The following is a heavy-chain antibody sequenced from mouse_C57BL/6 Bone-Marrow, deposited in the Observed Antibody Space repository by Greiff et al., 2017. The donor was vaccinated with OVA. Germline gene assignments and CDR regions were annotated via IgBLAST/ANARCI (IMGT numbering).Heavy chain of an antibody. CDR2: INPNNGGT. Sequence: VQLQQSGPELVKPGASVKISCKASGYTFTDYYMNWVKQSHGKSLEWIGDINPNNGGTSYNQKFKGKATLTADKSSSTAYMELRSLTSEDSAVYYCARSGVTTVAEDYWGQGTTLTVSS. D-gene: IGHD1-1*01. CDR1: GYTFTDYY. J-gene: IGHJ2*01. CDR3: ARSGVTTVAEDY. V-gene: IGHV1-26*01.